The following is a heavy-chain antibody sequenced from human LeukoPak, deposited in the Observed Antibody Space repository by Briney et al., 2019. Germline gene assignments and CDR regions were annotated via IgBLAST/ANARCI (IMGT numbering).Heavy chain of an antibody. CDR3: ARQTGSGLFILP. Sequence: SETLSLTCTGSGVSISSSNSYWGWMRQPPGKGLEWIGSIYYSGNTYYNASLKSQVSISVDTSKNQFSLRLTSVTAADTAVYYCARQTGSGLFILPGGQGTLVTVSS. CDR1: GVSISSSNSY. V-gene: IGHV4-39*01. D-gene: IGHD3/OR15-3a*01. CDR2: IYYSGNT. J-gene: IGHJ4*02.